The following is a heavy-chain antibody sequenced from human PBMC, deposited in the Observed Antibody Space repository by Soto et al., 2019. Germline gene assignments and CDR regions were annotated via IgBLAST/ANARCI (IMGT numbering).Heavy chain of an antibody. CDR2: VSHDGSLY. CDR3: VKDRSDTWSFDY. CDR1: GFTFSSCA. J-gene: IGHJ4*02. Sequence: QVQLVESGGGVVQPGRSLRLSCAASGFTFSSCAMHWVRQVPGKGLEWLAVVSHDGSLYPYADSVKGRFSISRDNSRKTLYLQMNSLRPEDTAVYYSVKDRSDTWSFDYWGQGTLVTVSS. V-gene: IGHV3-30*18. D-gene: IGHD2-8*02.